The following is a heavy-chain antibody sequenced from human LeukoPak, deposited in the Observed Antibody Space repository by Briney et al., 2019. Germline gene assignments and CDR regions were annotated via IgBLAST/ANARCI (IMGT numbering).Heavy chain of an antibody. J-gene: IGHJ6*03. CDR2: IYYSGST. CDR1: GGSISSYY. CDR3: ARYYDTFWPNLYYYMDV. Sequence: SETLSLTCTVSGGSISSYYWSWTRQPPGKGLEWIGYIYYSGSTNYNPSLKSRVTISVDTSKNQFSLKLSSVTAADTAVYYCARYYDTFWPNLYYYMDVWGKGTTVTVSS. D-gene: IGHD3-9*01. V-gene: IGHV4-59*01.